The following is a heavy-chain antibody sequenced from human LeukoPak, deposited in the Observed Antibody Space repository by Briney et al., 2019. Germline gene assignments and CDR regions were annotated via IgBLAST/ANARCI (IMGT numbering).Heavy chain of an antibody. CDR3: ARLAGYSSSYLGELSLSPVDY. J-gene: IGHJ4*02. CDR1: GYTFTSYG. Sequence: ASVKVSCKASGYTFTSYGISWVRQAPGQGLEWMGWISAYNGNTNYAQKLQGRVTMTTDTSTSTAYMELRSLRSDDTAVYYRARLAGYSSSYLGELSLSPVDYWGQGTLVTVSS. V-gene: IGHV1-18*01. D-gene: IGHD3-16*02. CDR2: ISAYNGNT.